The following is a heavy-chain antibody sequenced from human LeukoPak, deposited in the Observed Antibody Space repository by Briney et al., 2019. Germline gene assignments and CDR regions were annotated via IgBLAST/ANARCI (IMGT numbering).Heavy chain of an antibody. CDR3: ARSTVTVAAAGIDY. CDR1: GFTFSSDD. J-gene: IGHJ4*03. V-gene: IGHV3-48*03. D-gene: IGHD6-13*01. CDR2: ISSSGTTI. Sequence: PGGSLRLSCAASGFTFSSDDMNWVRQAPGKGLEWVSYISSSGTTIYYADSVKGRFTVSRDNAKNSLYLQMNSLRAEDTAVYYCARSTVTVAAAGIDYWGHGTLVTVSS.